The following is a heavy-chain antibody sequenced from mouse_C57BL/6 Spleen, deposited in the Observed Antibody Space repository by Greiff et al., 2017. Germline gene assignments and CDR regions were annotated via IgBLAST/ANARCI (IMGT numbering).Heavy chain of an antibody. CDR1: GYTFTSYG. J-gene: IGHJ4*01. V-gene: IGHV1-81*01. Sequence: QVQLQQSGAELARPGASVKLSCKASGYTFTSYGISWVKQRTGQGLEWIGEIYPTSGNTYYNQKFKGKATLTADKSSSTAYMELRSLTSEDSAVYFCASGITTYAMDYWGQGTSVTVSS. CDR3: ASGITTYAMDY. D-gene: IGHD1-2*01. CDR2: IYPTSGNT.